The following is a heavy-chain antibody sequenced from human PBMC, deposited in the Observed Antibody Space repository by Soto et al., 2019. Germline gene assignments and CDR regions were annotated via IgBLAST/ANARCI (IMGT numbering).Heavy chain of an antibody. D-gene: IGHD4-17*01. Sequence: QVQLQESGPGLVKPSQTLSLTCTVSGGSIASAEYYWIWLRQHPGKGLAWLGYVYSGGSTYYNPYLKGPRSMSFDSSKNQFSLRLGPLTAADTAGYCWARVCDYDEFYFDYSGQGTLVTVSS. CDR2: VYSGGST. CDR3: ARVCDYDEFYFDY. V-gene: IGHV4-31*01. CDR1: GGSIASAEYY. J-gene: IGHJ4*02.